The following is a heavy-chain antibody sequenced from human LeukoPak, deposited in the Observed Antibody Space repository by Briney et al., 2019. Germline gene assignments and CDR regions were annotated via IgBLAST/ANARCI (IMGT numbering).Heavy chain of an antibody. Sequence: KPSETLSLTCTVSGYSISSGYYWGWIRQPPGKGLEWIGSIYHSGSTYYNPSLKSRVTISVDTSKNQFSLKLSSVTAADTAVYYCARKLVVVINAFDIWGQGTMVTVSS. D-gene: IGHD3-22*01. CDR3: ARKLVVVINAFDI. CDR2: IYHSGST. CDR1: GYSISSGYY. J-gene: IGHJ3*02. V-gene: IGHV4-38-2*02.